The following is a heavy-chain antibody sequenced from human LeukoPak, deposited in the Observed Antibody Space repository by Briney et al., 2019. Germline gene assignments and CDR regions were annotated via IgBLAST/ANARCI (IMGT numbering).Heavy chain of an antibody. CDR2: IKSKTDGGTT. J-gene: IGHJ4*02. Sequence: GGSLRLSCAASGFTFSNAWMSWVRQAPGKGLEWVGRIKSKTDGGTTDYAAPVKGRFTISRDDSTNTLYLQMNSLKTEDTAVYYCTSGILVRGAGDYWGQGTLVTVSP. CDR3: TSGILVRGAGDY. CDR1: GFTFSNAW. V-gene: IGHV3-15*01. D-gene: IGHD3-10*01.